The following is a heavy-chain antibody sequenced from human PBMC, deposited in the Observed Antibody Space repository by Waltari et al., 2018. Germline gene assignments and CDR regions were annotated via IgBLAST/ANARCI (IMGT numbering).Heavy chain of an antibody. V-gene: IGHV3-21*01. Sequence: EVQLVESGGGLVKPGGSLRLSCAASGFTFSSYSMNWVRQAPGKGLEWVSSISSSSSYIYYADSVKGRFTISRDNAKNSLYLQMNSLRAEDTAVYYCAREQGVTGPLDYWGQGTLVTVSS. J-gene: IGHJ4*02. CDR2: ISSSSSYI. CDR1: GFTFSSYS. CDR3: AREQGVTGPLDY. D-gene: IGHD2-21*02.